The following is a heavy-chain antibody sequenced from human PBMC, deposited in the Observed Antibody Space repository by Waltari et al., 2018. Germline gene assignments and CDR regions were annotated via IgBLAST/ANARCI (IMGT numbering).Heavy chain of an antibody. V-gene: IGHV1-69*05. D-gene: IGHD3-10*01. J-gene: IGHJ6*03. CDR2: IIPIFGTA. Sequence: QVQLVQSGAEVKKPGSSVKVSCKASGGTFSSYAISWVRQAPGQGLEWMGGIIPIFGTANYAHKFQGRVTITTDESTSTAYMELSSLRSEDTAVYYCARDFKYYGSGSPYYYYYYMDVWGKGTTVTVSS. CDR1: GGTFSSYA. CDR3: ARDFKYYGSGSPYYYYYYMDV.